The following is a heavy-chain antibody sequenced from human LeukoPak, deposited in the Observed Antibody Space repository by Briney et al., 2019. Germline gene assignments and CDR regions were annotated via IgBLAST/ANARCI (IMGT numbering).Heavy chain of an antibody. CDR1: GGSISGSGYY. Sequence: SETLSLTRSVSGGSISGSGYYWGWIRQPPGKGLEWIGSIYYSGSTYYNPSLKSRVTISVDTSKNQFSLKLSSVTAADTALYYCARHGGCSSTSCYSPLDYWGQGTLVTVSS. CDR2: IYYSGST. CDR3: ARHGGCSSTSCYSPLDY. J-gene: IGHJ4*02. V-gene: IGHV4-39*01. D-gene: IGHD2-2*01.